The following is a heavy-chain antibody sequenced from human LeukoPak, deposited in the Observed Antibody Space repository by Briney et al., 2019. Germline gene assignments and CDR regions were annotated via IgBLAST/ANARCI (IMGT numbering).Heavy chain of an antibody. CDR3: ARDLRDGYNRIAFDY. CDR1: GGTFSSYA. CDR2: IIPIFVTA. Sequence: SVKVSCKASGGTFSSYAISWVRQAPGQGLEWMGGIIPIFVTANYAQKFQGRVTITTDESTSTAYMELSSLRSEDTAVYYCARDLRDGYNRIAFDYWGQGTLVTVSS. D-gene: IGHD5-24*01. J-gene: IGHJ4*02. V-gene: IGHV1-69*05.